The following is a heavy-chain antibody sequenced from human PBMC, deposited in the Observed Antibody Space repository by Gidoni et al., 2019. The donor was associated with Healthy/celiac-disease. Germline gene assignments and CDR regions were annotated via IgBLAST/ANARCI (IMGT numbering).Heavy chain of an antibody. V-gene: IGHV3-21*01. CDR3: ARDGGMEQLVTGDFDY. CDR2: ISSSSSYI. Sequence: EVQLVESGGGLVKPGGSLRLSCAASGFTFSSYSMNWVRQAPGKGLEWVSSISSSSSYIYYADSVKGRFTISRDNAKNSLYLQMNSLRAEDTAVYYCARDGGMEQLVTGDFDYWGQGTLVTVSS. CDR1: GFTFSSYS. D-gene: IGHD6-6*01. J-gene: IGHJ4*02.